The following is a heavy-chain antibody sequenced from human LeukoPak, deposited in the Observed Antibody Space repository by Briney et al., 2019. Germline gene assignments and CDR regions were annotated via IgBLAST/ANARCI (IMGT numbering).Heavy chain of an antibody. CDR2: INHSGST. Sequence: SSETLSLTCAVYGGSFSGYYWSWIRQPPGKGLEWVGEINHSGSTNYNPSLKRRVTISVDTSKNQFSLKLSSVTAADTAVYYCARVSVITQSNGSPDYFPPWGQGTLLTVSS. CDR3: ARVSVITQSNGSPDYFPP. V-gene: IGHV4-34*01. J-gene: IGHJ5*02. D-gene: IGHD2/OR15-2a*01. CDR1: GGSFSGYY.